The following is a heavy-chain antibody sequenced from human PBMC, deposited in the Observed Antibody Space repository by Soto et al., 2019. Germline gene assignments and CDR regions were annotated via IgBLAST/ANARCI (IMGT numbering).Heavy chain of an antibody. Sequence: EVQLVETGGGLIQPGGSLRLSCAASGFTVSSNYMSWVRQPPGKGLECVSIIYSGGDTYYADSVKGRFTISRDSSKNTLYLQMNNLRAEDTAVYYCARGDTFAVCGQGAQVTVAS. CDR1: GFTVSSNY. CDR2: IYSGGDT. CDR3: ARGDTFAV. J-gene: IGHJ1*01. D-gene: IGHD5-18*01. V-gene: IGHV3-53*02.